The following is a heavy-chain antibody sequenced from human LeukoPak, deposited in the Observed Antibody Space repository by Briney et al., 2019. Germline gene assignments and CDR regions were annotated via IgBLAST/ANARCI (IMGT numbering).Heavy chain of an antibody. D-gene: IGHD5-18*01. CDR3: ARAPPVMYSYGWYFDY. J-gene: IGHJ4*02. CDR1: GGTFSSYA. V-gene: IGHV1-69*05. Sequence: SVKVSCKASGGTFSSYAISWVRQAPGQGLEWMGRIIPIFGTANYARKFQGRVTITTDESTSTAYMELSSLRSEDTAVYYCARAPPVMYSYGWYFDYWGQGTLVTVSS. CDR2: IIPIFGTA.